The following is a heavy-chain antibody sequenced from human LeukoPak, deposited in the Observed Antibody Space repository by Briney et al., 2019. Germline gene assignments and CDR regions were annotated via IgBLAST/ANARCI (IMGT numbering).Heavy chain of an antibody. CDR3: ARRDAGYDSSGYNLDNWFDP. V-gene: IGHV4-39*01. CDR1: GGSISSSSYY. J-gene: IGHJ5*02. D-gene: IGHD3-22*01. Sequence: SETLSLTCTVSGGSISSSSYYWGWIRQPPGKGLEWIGSIYYSGSTYYNPSLKSRVTISVDTSKNQFSLKLSSVTAADTAVYYCARRDAGYDSSGYNLDNWFDPWGQGTLVTVSS. CDR2: IYYSGST.